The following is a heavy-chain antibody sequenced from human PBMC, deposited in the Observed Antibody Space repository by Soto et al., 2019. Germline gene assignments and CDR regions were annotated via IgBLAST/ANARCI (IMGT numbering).Heavy chain of an antibody. CDR3: ARDAAGAAVAPGGLGMDV. J-gene: IGHJ6*02. D-gene: IGHD6-19*01. V-gene: IGHV1-69*01. CDR1: GGTFSSYA. CDR2: IIPIFGTA. Sequence: QVQLVQSGAEVKKPGSSVKVSCKASGGTFSSYAISWVRQAPGEGLEWMGGIIPIFGTANYAQKFQGRVTITADESTSTAYRELSSLRSEDTAVYYCARDAAGAAVAPGGLGMDVWGQGTTVTVSS.